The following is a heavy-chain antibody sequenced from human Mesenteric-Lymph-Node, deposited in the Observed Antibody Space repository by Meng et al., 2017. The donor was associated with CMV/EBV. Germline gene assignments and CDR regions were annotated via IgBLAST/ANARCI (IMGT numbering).Heavy chain of an antibody. V-gene: IGHV1-2*02. Sequence: ASVKVSCKTSGYIFTDYSIHWIRQAPGQGLEWMGWINPKSGDTDYAPKFQGGVTLTRDTSTSTIYMQTYLRSDDTAVYYCARGGYYYHYGMDVWGQGTTVTVSS. CDR2: INPKSGDT. J-gene: IGHJ6*02. CDR3: ARGGYYYHYGMDV. CDR1: GYIFTDYS.